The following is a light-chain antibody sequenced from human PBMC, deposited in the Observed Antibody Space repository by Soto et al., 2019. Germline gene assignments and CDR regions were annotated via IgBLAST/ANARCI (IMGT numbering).Light chain of an antibody. V-gene: IGKV1-5*01. Sequence: DIKLTQSPSSLSASVGDRVIIGCRASQNIGTSVAWYQQKPGKAPKLLIYDASYLESGVPSRFSGSGSGTEFTLTITSLQADDFATYYCQHYSSDSGMFGQGTKVEV. CDR1: QNIGTS. CDR2: DAS. CDR3: QHYSSDSGM. J-gene: IGKJ1*01.